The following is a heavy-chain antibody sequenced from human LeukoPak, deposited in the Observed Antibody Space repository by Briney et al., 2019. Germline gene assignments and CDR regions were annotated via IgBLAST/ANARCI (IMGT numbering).Heavy chain of an antibody. J-gene: IGHJ2*01. CDR1: GGTLSSYA. Sequence: SVKVSCKASGGTLSSYAISWVRQAPGQGLEWMGGIIPIFGTANYAQKFRGRVTITTDESTSTAYMELSSLRSEDTAVYYCARDPRGGNSELPGDLWDRGTLVTVSS. CDR3: ARDPRGGNSELPGDL. D-gene: IGHD4-23*01. V-gene: IGHV1-69*05. CDR2: IIPIFGTA.